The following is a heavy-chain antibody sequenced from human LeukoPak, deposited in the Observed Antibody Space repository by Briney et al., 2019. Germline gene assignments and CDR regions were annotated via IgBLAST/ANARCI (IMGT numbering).Heavy chain of an antibody. CDR1: GYTFTSYY. J-gene: IGHJ1*01. CDR2: INPSGGST. Sequence: ASVKVSCKASGYTFTSYYMHWVRQAPGQGLEWMGIINPSGGSTSYAQKFQGRVTMTRDTSTSTVYMELSSLRSEDTAVYYCARVPHRYCSSTSCYGGYFQHWGQGTLVTVSS. D-gene: IGHD2-2*01. CDR3: ARVPHRYCSSTSCYGGYFQH. V-gene: IGHV1-46*01.